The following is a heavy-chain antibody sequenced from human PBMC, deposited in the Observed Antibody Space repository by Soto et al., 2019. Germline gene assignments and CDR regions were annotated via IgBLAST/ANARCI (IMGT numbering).Heavy chain of an antibody. CDR3: ARDREGGYFDY. CDR2: IWYDGSNK. Sequence: QVQLVESGGGVVQPGRSLRLSCAASGFTFSSYGMHWVRQAPGKGLEWVAVIWYDGSNKYYADSVKGRFTISRDNSKNPLYLQMNSLRAEDTAVYYCARDREGGYFDYWGQGTLVTVSS. J-gene: IGHJ4*02. D-gene: IGHD1-26*01. CDR1: GFTFSSYG. V-gene: IGHV3-33*01.